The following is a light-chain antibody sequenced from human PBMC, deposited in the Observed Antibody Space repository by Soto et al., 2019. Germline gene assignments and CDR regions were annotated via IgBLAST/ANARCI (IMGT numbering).Light chain of an antibody. CDR3: QQSYNHPST. Sequence: EIVLRQSPATLSVSPGDRVALSCRASQSVSSNLAWYQQKPGQAPRLLIYGASSRATGIPDRFSGSGSGTDFTLTISSLQPEDFATYYCQQSYNHPSTFGQGTRLEI. CDR2: GAS. V-gene: IGKV3D-15*01. CDR1: QSVSSN. J-gene: IGKJ5*01.